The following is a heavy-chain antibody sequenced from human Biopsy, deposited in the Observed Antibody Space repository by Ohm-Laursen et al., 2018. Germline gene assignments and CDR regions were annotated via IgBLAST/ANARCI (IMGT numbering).Heavy chain of an antibody. CDR3: AKPADSYGSEFYFDY. V-gene: IGHV3-23*01. J-gene: IGHJ4*02. Sequence: SLRLSCSASGFAFSSYAMTWVRQAPGKGLEWVSVINTSGGSTHYAVSVKGRFTISRGNSKNTLYLRMNSLRAEDTAVYYCAKPADSYGSEFYFDYWGPGTLVTVSS. D-gene: IGHD4-17*01. CDR1: GFAFSSYA. CDR2: INTSGGST.